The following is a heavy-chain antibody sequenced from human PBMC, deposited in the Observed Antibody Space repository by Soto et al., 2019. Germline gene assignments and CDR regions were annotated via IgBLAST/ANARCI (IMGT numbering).Heavy chain of an antibody. CDR3: ALLRGYCGGDCYLENYGMDV. CDR1: GFTFSSYA. D-gene: IGHD2-21*02. Sequence: GGSLRLSCAASGFTFSSYAMSWVRQAPGKGLEWVSAISGSGGSTYYADSVKGRFTISRDNSKNTLYLQMNSLRAEDTAVYYCALLRGYCGGDCYLENYGMDVWGQGTTVTVSS. V-gene: IGHV3-23*01. CDR2: ISGSGGST. J-gene: IGHJ6*02.